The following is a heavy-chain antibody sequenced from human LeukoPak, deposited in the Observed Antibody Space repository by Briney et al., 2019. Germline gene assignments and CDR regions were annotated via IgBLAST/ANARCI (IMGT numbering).Heavy chain of an antibody. CDR3: ARESFAGIAAAGFRWFDP. CDR1: GGTFSSYA. D-gene: IGHD6-13*01. J-gene: IGHJ5*02. V-gene: IGHV1-69*05. CDR2: IIPIFGTA. Sequence: GSSVKVSCKASGGTFSSYAISWVRQAPGQGLEWMGGIIPIFGTANYAQKFQGRVTITTDESTSTAYMELGSLRSEDTAVYYCARESFAGIAAAGFRWFDPWGQGTLVTVSS.